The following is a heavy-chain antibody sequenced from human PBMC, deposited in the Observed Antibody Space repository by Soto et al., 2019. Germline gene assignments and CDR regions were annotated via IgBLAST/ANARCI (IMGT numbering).Heavy chain of an antibody. CDR3: AREAGSCSRTSCYRRAFDT. V-gene: IGHV3-74*01. CDR1: GFTFSGHW. Sequence: EVQLVESGGDLVQPGGSLRLSCAASGFTFSGHWMHWVRHVPGKGLEWVSRINTDGGRSGYADSAKGRFTISRDNSQNTLYLQMKFRRAEDMAVYYWAREAGSCSRTSCYRRAFDTWGQGTTVTVSS. J-gene: IGHJ3*02. D-gene: IGHD2-2*01. CDR2: INTDGGRS.